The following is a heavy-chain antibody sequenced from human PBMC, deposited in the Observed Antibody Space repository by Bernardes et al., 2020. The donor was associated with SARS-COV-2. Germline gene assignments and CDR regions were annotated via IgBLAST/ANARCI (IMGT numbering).Heavy chain of an antibody. V-gene: IGHV4-4*07. D-gene: IGHD6-13*01. CDR1: GGSISSYY. CDR3: ARDRAAAGPLYYYYYGMDV. CDR2: IYTSGST. J-gene: IGHJ6*02. Sequence: SETLSLICTVSGGSISSYYWSWIRQPAGKGLEWIGRIYTSGSTNYNPSLKSRVTMSVDTSKNQFSLKLSSVTAADTAVYYCARDRAAAGPLYYYYYGMDVWGQGTTVTVSS.